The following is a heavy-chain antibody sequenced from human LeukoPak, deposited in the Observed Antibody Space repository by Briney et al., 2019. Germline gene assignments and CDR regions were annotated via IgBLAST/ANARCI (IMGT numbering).Heavy chain of an antibody. CDR2: ISYDGSNK. V-gene: IGHV3-30*07. D-gene: IGHD3-22*01. Sequence: GGSLRLSCAASGFTFSSYAMHWIRQAPGKGLDWVALISYDGSNKYYADSVKGRFTISRDNSKNTLYLQMNSLRAEDTAVYFCAKRGVVIRVILVGFHKEAYYFDSWGQGALVTVSS. CDR1: GFTFSSYA. CDR3: AKRGVVIRVILVGFHKEAYYFDS. J-gene: IGHJ4*02.